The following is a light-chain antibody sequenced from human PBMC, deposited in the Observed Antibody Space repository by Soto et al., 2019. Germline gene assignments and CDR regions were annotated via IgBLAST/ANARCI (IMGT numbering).Light chain of an antibody. CDR1: QDISKY. J-gene: IGKJ3*01. V-gene: IGKV1-33*01. CDR3: QQYDSIPFT. Sequence: DIQMTQSPSSLSASVGDRVTITCQASQDISKYLNWYQQKPGKAPKLLIYDASTLEAGVPSRFSGTGSGTLYTFTISSLHPEDFATYHCQQYDSIPFTFGPGTKVDIK. CDR2: DAS.